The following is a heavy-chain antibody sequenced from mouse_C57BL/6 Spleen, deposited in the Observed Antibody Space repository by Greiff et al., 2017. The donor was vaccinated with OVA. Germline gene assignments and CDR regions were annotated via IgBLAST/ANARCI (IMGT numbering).Heavy chain of an antibody. D-gene: IGHD6-1*01. V-gene: IGHV14-4*01. J-gene: IGHJ2*01. CDR2: IDPGNGST. Sequence: VQLKQSGAELVKPGASVKMSCTASGYTFKDYYINWVKQRPEQGLEWIGWIDPGNGSTEYTSKFQGKATITADTSSNTAYLQLSSLTSEDTAVYYCTTGSLAGFDYWGQGTTLTVSS. CDR3: TTGSLAGFDY. CDR1: GYTFKDYY.